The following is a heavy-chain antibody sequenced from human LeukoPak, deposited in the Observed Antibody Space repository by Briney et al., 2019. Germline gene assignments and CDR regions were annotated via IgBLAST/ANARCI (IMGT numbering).Heavy chain of an antibody. CDR1: GGSISRGDYY. V-gene: IGHV4-30-4*01. Sequence: PSETLSLTCTVSGGSISRGDYYWNWIRQPPGKGLEWIGYIYYSGSTYYNPSLKTRVSISGDTSKNQFSLKLNSVTAADTAVYYCARMTYDPHGVDVWGKGTTVTVSS. D-gene: IGHD5-12*01. CDR3: ARMTYDPHGVDV. CDR2: IYYSGST. J-gene: IGHJ6*04.